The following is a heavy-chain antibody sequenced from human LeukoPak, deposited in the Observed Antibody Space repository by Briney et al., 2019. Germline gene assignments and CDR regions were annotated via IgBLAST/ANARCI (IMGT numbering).Heavy chain of an antibody. CDR2: ISSSGSTI. V-gene: IGHV3-48*03. CDR3: ARELREKGPPYSSGRFDY. J-gene: IGHJ4*02. Sequence: GGSLRLYCAASGFTFSSYEMNWVRQAPGKGLEWVSYISSSGSTIYYADSVKGRFTISRDNAKNSLYLQMNSLRAEDTAVYYCARELREKGPPYSSGRFDYWGQGTLVTVSS. CDR1: GFTFSSYE. D-gene: IGHD6-19*01.